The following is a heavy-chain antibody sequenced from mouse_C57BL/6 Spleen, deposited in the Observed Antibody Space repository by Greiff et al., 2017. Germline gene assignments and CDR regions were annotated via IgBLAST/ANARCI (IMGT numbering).Heavy chain of an antibody. D-gene: IGHD5-1*01. Sequence: EVQLLQSGPVLVKPGASVKMSCKASGYTFTDYYMNWVKQSHGKSLEWIGVINPYNGGTSYNQKFKGKATLTVDKSSSTAYMELNSLTSEDSAVYYCARGGFDEYDYAMDYWGQGTSVTASS. J-gene: IGHJ4*01. CDR3: ARGGFDEYDYAMDY. CDR1: GYTFTDYY. V-gene: IGHV1-19*01. CDR2: INPYNGGT.